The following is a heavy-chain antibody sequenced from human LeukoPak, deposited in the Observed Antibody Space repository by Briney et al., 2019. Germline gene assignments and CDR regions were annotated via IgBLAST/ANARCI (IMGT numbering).Heavy chain of an antibody. Sequence: ASVKVSCKASGYTFTGYYMHWVRQAPGQGLEWMGRINPNSGGTNYAQKFQGRVTMTRDTSISTAYMELSRLRSDDTAVYYCARDPDSITIFGVVTETISRYWGQGTLVTVSS. V-gene: IGHV1-2*06. D-gene: IGHD3-3*01. J-gene: IGHJ4*02. CDR1: GYTFTGYY. CDR2: INPNSGGT. CDR3: ARDPDSITIFGVVTETISRY.